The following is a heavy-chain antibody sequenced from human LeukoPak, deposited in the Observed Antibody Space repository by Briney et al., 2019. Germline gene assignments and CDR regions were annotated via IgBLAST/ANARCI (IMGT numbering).Heavy chain of an antibody. V-gene: IGHV4-39*07. CDR2: IYYSGST. CDR3: AREEGNTAISHFDY. Sequence: PSETLSLTCTVSGGSISSSSYYWGWIRQPPGKGLEWIGSIYYSGSTYYNPSLKSRVTISVDTSKNQFSLKLSSVTAADTAVYYCAREEGNTAISHFDYWGQGTLVTVSS. D-gene: IGHD5-18*01. J-gene: IGHJ4*02. CDR1: GGSISSSSYY.